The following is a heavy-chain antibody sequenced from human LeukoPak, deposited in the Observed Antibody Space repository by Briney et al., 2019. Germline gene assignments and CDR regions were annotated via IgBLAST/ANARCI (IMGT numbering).Heavy chain of an antibody. D-gene: IGHD5-18*01. J-gene: IGHJ4*02. Sequence: SETLSLTCAVSGGSSSSSNWWNWVRQPPGKGLEWIGEIDHSGRTNYNPSLKSRVTISVDKSKNQISLKLSSVTAADTAVYYCATLRGYSYGTFDYWGQGTLVTVSS. V-gene: IGHV4-4*02. CDR1: GGSSSSSNW. CDR3: ATLRGYSYGTFDY. CDR2: IDHSGRT.